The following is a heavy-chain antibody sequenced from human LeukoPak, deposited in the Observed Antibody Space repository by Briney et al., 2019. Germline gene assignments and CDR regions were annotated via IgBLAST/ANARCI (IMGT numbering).Heavy chain of an antibody. CDR1: GLSFATYW. CDR3: ASEIRYCSGGTCYSDYFDN. V-gene: IGHV3-7*01. Sequence: GGSLRVSCVDSGLSFATYWMSWVRQAPGKRLEWVANINRDQSEKYYVDSVKGRFTISRDNAKNSLYLQMNSLRAEDTAVYYCASEIRYCSGGTCYSDYFDNWGQGTLVTVSS. J-gene: IGHJ4*02. D-gene: IGHD2-15*01. CDR2: INRDQSEK.